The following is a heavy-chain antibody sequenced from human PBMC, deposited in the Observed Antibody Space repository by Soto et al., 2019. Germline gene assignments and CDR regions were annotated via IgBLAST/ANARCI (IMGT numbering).Heavy chain of an antibody. V-gene: IGHV4-39*07. CDR2: IYYSGST. CDR1: GGSISSSSYY. CDR3: AREGHGDHDDAFDV. D-gene: IGHD4-17*01. Sequence: SETLSLTCAVSGGSISSSSYYWGWIRQPPGKGLEWIGSIYYSGSTYYNPSLTSRVTISADTSKNQFSLKLNSVTAADTAVYYCAREGHGDHDDAFDVWGQGTMVTVS. J-gene: IGHJ3*01.